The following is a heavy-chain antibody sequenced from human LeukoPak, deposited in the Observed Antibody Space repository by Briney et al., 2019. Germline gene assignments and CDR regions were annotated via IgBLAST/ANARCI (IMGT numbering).Heavy chain of an antibody. CDR2: IKSKIAGGTT. CDR3: SAFTWYSLSA. CDR1: GLTFSNTW. D-gene: IGHD6-13*01. J-gene: IGHJ5*02. V-gene: IGHV3-15*01. Sequence: KSGGSLRLSCTASGLTFSNTWMTWVRQAPGKGLEWVGLIKSKIAGGTTEFAAPVKGRFTISRDDSKSTLYLQMNSLKIEDTAVYYCSAFTWYSLSAWGRGTLVTVSS.